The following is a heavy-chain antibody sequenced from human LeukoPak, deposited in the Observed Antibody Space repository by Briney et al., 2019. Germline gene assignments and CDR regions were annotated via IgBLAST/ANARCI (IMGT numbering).Heavy chain of an antibody. D-gene: IGHD4-23*01. CDR1: GFTFSTYS. CDR3: ARDPPGYGGNSAFDY. J-gene: IGHJ4*02. Sequence: GGSLRLSCAASGFTFSTYSMNWVRQAPGKGLEWLSYISSSSSTIYYADSVKGRFTISRDNAKNSLYLQMNSLRAEDTAVYYCARDPPGYGGNSAFDYWGQGTLVTVSS. CDR2: ISSSSSTI. V-gene: IGHV3-48*01.